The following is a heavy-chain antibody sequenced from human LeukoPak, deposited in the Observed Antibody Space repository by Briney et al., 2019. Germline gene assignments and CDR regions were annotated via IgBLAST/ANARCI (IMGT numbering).Heavy chain of an antibody. J-gene: IGHJ5*02. CDR1: GYTFTSYG. CDR3: ARNALSGGDNWFDP. CDR2: INPGGGNT. Sequence: ASVKVSCKASGYTFTSYGISWVRQAPGQGLEWMGIINPGGGNTIYAQKFQGRVTMTRDTSTSTVYMELSSLRSEDTAVYYCARNALSGGDNWFDPWGQGTLVTVSS. D-gene: IGHD3-10*01. V-gene: IGHV1-46*01.